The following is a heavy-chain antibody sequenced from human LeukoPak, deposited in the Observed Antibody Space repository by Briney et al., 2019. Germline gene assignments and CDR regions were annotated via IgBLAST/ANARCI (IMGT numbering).Heavy chain of an antibody. CDR1: GCTFSSYA. Sequence: SVKVSCKASGCTFSSYAISWVRQAPGQGLEWMGRIIPILGIADYAQKFQGRVTMTRDTSISTAYMELSRLRSDDTAVYYCARDPDSGSDLDYWGQGTLVTVSS. CDR3: ARDPDSGSDLDY. CDR2: IIPILGIA. J-gene: IGHJ4*02. V-gene: IGHV1-69*04. D-gene: IGHD1-26*01.